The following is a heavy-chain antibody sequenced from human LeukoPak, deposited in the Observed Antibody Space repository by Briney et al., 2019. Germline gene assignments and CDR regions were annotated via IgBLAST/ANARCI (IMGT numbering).Heavy chain of an antibody. J-gene: IGHJ6*02. D-gene: IGHD4-17*01. V-gene: IGHV3-30*02. CDR1: GFSFSDYG. Sequence: PGGSLRLSCSASGFSFSDYGMHWVRQAAGKGLEWVAVIWYDGSNKYYADSVKGRFTISRDNSKNTLYLQMNSLRAEDTAVYYCAKDLDGDYVYYYYYYGMDVWGQGTTVTVSS. CDR2: IWYDGSNK. CDR3: AKDLDGDYVYYYYYYGMDV.